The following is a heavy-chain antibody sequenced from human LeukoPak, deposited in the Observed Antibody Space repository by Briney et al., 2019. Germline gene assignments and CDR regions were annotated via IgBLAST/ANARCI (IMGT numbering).Heavy chain of an antibody. CDR1: GYTFTGYY. Sequence: ASVKVSCKASGYTFTGYYMHWVRQAPGQGLEWMGWINPNGGGTNYAQKFQGRVTMTRDTSISTAYMELSRLRSDDTAVYYCARDSLGIAAAGTYDWGQGTLVTVSS. CDR2: INPNGGGT. CDR3: ARDSLGIAAAGTYD. D-gene: IGHD6-13*01. V-gene: IGHV1-2*02. J-gene: IGHJ4*02.